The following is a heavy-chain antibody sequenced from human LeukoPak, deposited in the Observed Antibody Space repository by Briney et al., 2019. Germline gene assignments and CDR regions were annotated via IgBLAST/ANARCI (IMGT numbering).Heavy chain of an antibody. CDR2: IIPILGTA. J-gene: IGHJ6*03. D-gene: IGHD3-3*01. CDR3: GRGQRNEYYDFWSDDYMDV. Sequence: SVKVSCKASGGTFSTYGINWVRQAPGQGPEWMGGIIPILGTANYAQKFKGRVTITADESTSTVYMELGSLRSEDTAVYYCGRGQRNEYYDFWSDDYMDVWGKGTTITVSS. CDR1: GGTFSTYG. V-gene: IGHV1-69*01.